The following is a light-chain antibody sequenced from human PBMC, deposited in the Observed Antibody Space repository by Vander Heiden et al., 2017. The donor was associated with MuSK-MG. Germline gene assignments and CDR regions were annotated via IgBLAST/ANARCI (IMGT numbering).Light chain of an antibody. CDR1: QSISSY. Sequence: DIQMTQSPSSLSASVGDRVTITCRASQSISSYLNWYQQKPGKAAKLLIYAASSLQSGVPSRFSGSGSGTDFTLTISSLQPEDFATYYCKQSYSTFSYTFGQGTKLEIK. CDR3: KQSYSTFSYT. J-gene: IGKJ2*01. CDR2: AAS. V-gene: IGKV1-39*01.